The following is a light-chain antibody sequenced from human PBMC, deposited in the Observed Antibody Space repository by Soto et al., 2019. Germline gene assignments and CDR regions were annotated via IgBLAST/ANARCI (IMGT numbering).Light chain of an antibody. CDR2: DAS. CDR3: QQYNTYWT. CDR1: QSINRW. Sequence: GDRVTITCRASQSINRWLAWYQQKPGKAPQLLIYDASVLETGVPSRFSGSGSGTEFTPAISGLQSDDFATHYCQQYNTYWTFGPGTKVDIK. J-gene: IGKJ1*01. V-gene: IGKV1-5*01.